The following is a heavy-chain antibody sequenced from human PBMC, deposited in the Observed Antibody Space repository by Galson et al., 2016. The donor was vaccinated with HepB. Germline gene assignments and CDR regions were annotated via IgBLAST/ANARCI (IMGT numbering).Heavy chain of an antibody. CDR1: GFTFDDYA. CDR2: ISWNSYDL. D-gene: IGHD6-6*01. V-gene: IGHV3-9*01. CDR3: AKDAEQLGAYYFDY. Sequence: SLRLSCAASGFTFDDYAMHWVRQAPGKGLEWVSGISWNSYDLGYADSVKGRFTISRDNDKNSLYLEMNRLRPEDTALYYCAKDAEQLGAYYFDYWGQGTLVTVSS. J-gene: IGHJ4*02.